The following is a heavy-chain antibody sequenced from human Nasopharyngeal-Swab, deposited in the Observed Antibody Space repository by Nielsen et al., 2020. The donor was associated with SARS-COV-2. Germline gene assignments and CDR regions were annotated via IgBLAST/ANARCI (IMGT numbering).Heavy chain of an antibody. J-gene: IGHJ4*02. Sequence: SETLSLTYAVSGGSLISNYWWTWVRQSPGKGLEWIVEINHHGNINSNPSLKSRVTISVDQSKNHFSLTLDSVTGADMAVYYCARAVRLYYYGSGSFHDWGQGALVTVSS. CDR3: ARAVRLYYYGSGSFHD. V-gene: IGHV4-4*02. CDR2: INHHGNI. D-gene: IGHD3-10*01. CDR1: GGSLISNYW.